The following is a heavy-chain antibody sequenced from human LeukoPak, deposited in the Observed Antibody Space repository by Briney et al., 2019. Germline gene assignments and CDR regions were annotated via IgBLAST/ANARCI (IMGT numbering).Heavy chain of an antibody. CDR2: IYYSETT. Sequence: PGGSLRLSCAASGFTFSDYYMSWIRQAPGKGLEWIGSIYYSETTYDNPSLKSRVTISIETSKNQFSLKLRSVTASDTAVYYCARQRADYYYYYVDVWGKGTTVAVS. CDR3: ARQRADYYYYYVDV. J-gene: IGHJ6*03. V-gene: IGHV4-39*01. CDR1: GFTFSDYY.